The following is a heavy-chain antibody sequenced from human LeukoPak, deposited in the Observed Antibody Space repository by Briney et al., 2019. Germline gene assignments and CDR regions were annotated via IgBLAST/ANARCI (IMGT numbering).Heavy chain of an antibody. Sequence: SETLSLTCTVSGYSVSSGYYWGWIRQPPGKGLEWIGSIYYSGSTYYNPSLKSRVTISVDTSKNQFSLKLSSVTAADTAVYYCARDRAPHYYGSGSPFDYWGQGTLVTVSS. V-gene: IGHV4-38-2*02. CDR2: IYYSGST. CDR3: ARDRAPHYYGSGSPFDY. CDR1: GYSVSSGYY. D-gene: IGHD3-10*01. J-gene: IGHJ4*02.